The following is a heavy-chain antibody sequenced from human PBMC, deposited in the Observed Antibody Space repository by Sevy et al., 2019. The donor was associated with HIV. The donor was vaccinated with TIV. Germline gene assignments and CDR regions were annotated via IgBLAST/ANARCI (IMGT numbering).Heavy chain of an antibody. V-gene: IGHV3-30*18. CDR3: AKVRVTGHYGEAMDV. CDR1: GFMFSTYG. D-gene: IGHD2-21*01. Sequence: GGSLRLSCAASGFMFSTYGMHWVRQAPGKGLEWVAVISYDGTNKYYRDSVKGRFTISRDNSKNRLFLQMNSLRAEDTAVYYCAKVRVTGHYGEAMDVWGQGTTVTVSS. CDR2: ISYDGTNK. J-gene: IGHJ6*02.